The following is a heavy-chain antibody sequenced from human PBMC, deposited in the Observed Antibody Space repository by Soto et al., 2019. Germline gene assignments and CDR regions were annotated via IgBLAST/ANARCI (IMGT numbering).Heavy chain of an antibody. D-gene: IGHD6-6*01. CDR3: TRAGGSIAARPPPHYCGMDV. V-gene: IGHV4-34*01. J-gene: IGHJ6*02. Sequence: SETLSLTCAVYGGSFSGYYWSWIRQPPGKGLEWIGEINHSGSTNYNPSLKSRVTISVDTSKNQFSLKLSSVTAADTAVYYCTRAGGSIAARPPPHYCGMDVWGQGTTVTVSS. CDR2: INHSGST. CDR1: GGSFSGYY.